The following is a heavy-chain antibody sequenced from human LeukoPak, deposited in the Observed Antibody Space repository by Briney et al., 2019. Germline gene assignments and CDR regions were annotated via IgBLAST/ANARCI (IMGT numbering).Heavy chain of an antibody. CDR1: GGSISSGNYY. Sequence: SETLSLTCSVSGGSISSGNYYWNWIRQPAGEGLDWIGRIHVSGNTNLNPSLKSRVTISVDTSKNQFSLNLRSVTAADTAVYHCARGWELLNYWGRGTLVIVSS. CDR3: ARGWELLNY. V-gene: IGHV4-61*02. D-gene: IGHD4-23*01. CDR2: IHVSGNT. J-gene: IGHJ4*02.